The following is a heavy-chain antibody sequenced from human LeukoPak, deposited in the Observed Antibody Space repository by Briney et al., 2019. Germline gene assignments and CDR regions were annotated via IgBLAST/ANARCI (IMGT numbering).Heavy chain of an antibody. Sequence: GASVKVSCKASGYTFTNYAMNWVRQAPGQGLEWMGWIHPSTGNPTYAQGFTGRFVFSLDTSVSTTYLQIRSLKAEDTAVYYCARAFQSLGGLSLPDFWGQGTLVTASS. V-gene: IGHV7-4-1*02. CDR3: ARAFQSLGGLSLPDF. D-gene: IGHD3-16*02. J-gene: IGHJ4*02. CDR1: GYTFTNYA. CDR2: IHPSTGNP.